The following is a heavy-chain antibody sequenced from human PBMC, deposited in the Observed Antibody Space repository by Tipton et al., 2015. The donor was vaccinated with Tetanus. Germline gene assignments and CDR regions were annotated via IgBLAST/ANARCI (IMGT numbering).Heavy chain of an antibody. CDR2: IDHSGST. D-gene: IGHD1-14*01. Sequence: TLSLTCAVYGGSFSGYYWSWIRQPPGKGLEWIGEIDHSGSTNYNPSLKSRVTISVDTSKNQFSLKLSSVTAADTAVYYCARQTAGDAFDIWGQGTMVTVSS. CDR1: GGSFSGYY. V-gene: IGHV4-34*01. J-gene: IGHJ3*02. CDR3: ARQTAGDAFDI.